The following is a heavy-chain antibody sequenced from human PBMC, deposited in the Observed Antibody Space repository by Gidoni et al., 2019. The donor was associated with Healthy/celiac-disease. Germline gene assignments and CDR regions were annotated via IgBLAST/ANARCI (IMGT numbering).Heavy chain of an antibody. Sequence: GAEVKKPGSSVKVSCKASGGTFSSYAISWVRQAPGQGLEWMGGIIPIFGTANYAQKFQGRVTITADESTSTAYMELSSLRSEDTAVYYCEAVAGDYYYYGMDVWGQGTTVTVSS. CDR3: EAVAGDYYYYGMDV. CDR1: GGTFSSYA. D-gene: IGHD6-19*01. V-gene: IGHV1-69*01. J-gene: IGHJ6*02. CDR2: IIPIFGTA.